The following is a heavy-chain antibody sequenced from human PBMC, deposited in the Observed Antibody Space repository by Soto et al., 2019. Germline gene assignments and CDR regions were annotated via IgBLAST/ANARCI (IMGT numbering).Heavy chain of an antibody. Sequence: EVQLLESGGGLVQPGGSLRLSCAASGFTFSSYAMTWVRQAPGKGLEWVSCVSGSGGRTYYADSVKGRFTLSRDNSKNTLYLRMNSLRAEDTAVYYCAKDKEEEIAVAGTADYWGQGTLVTVSS. D-gene: IGHD6-19*01. CDR2: VSGSGGRT. J-gene: IGHJ4*02. CDR3: AKDKEEEIAVAGTADY. CDR1: GFTFSSYA. V-gene: IGHV3-23*01.